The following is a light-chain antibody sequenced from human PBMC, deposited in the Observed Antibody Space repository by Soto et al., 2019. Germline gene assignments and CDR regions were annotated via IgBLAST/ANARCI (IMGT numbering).Light chain of an antibody. J-gene: IGKJ4*01. Sequence: EIVLTQSPGTLSLSPGERATLSCRASQSVSSNYLAWYQQKPGQAPRLLIYGASSRATGIPDRFSGSGSGTEFTLTISSLQSEDFAVYYCQQYNDRPPLTFGGGTRWIS. V-gene: IGKV3-20*01. CDR2: GAS. CDR1: QSVSSNY. CDR3: QQYNDRPPLT.